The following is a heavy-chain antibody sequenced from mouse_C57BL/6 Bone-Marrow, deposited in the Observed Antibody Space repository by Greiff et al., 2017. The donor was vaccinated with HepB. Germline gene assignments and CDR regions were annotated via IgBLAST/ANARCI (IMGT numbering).Heavy chain of an antibody. Sequence: QVHVKQPGAELVKPGASVKLSCKASGYTFTSYWMHWVKQRPGQGLEWIGMIHPNSGSTNYNEKFKSKATLTVDKSSSTAYMQLSSLTSEDSAVYYCARLGLLRYNYAMDYWGQGTSVTVSS. D-gene: IGHD1-1*01. CDR2: IHPNSGST. CDR1: GYTFTSYW. J-gene: IGHJ4*01. CDR3: ARLGLLRYNYAMDY. V-gene: IGHV1-64*01.